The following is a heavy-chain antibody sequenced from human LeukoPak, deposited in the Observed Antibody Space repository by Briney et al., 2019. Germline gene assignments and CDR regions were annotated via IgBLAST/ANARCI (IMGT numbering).Heavy chain of an antibody. J-gene: IGHJ4*02. V-gene: IGHV3-15*01. Sequence: GGSLRLSRAASGFTFISYSMNWVRQAPGKGLEWVGRIKSKADDETTDYAAPVKGRFTVSRDDSENTHYLQMNSLKTEDTAVYYCTTDWGSIYWGQGTLVTVSS. D-gene: IGHD7-27*01. CDR3: TTDWGSIY. CDR2: IKSKADDETT. CDR1: GFTFISYS.